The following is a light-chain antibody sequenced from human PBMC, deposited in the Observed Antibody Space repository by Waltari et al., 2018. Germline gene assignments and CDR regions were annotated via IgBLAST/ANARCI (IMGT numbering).Light chain of an antibody. J-gene: IGLJ1*01. V-gene: IGLV1-40*01. CDR3: QSYDSSLRGFYV. CDR2: DNT. Sequence: QSVLTQPPSLSGAPGQRATIPCTGSSSNIGAVSGVQWYQQFPGTASKLLIYDNTNRPAGVPARFSGSKSGTSASLAITGLQAEDEADYYCQSYDSSLRGFYVFGTGTKVTV. CDR1: SSNIGAVSG.